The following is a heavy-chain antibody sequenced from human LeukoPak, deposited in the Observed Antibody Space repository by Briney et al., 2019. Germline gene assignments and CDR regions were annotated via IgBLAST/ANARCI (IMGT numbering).Heavy chain of an antibody. J-gene: IGHJ4*02. CDR1: GYXFTGYY. Sequence: ASVKVSCKSSGYXFTGYYMHWVRQAPGQGLEWMGWINPNSGDSHHAQKFQGRVTMTRDTSISTAYMELSRLRSDDTAVYYCAREIGGILVFDYWGQGTLVTVSS. CDR2: INPNSGDS. CDR3: AREIGGILVFDY. V-gene: IGHV1-2*02. D-gene: IGHD5-18*01.